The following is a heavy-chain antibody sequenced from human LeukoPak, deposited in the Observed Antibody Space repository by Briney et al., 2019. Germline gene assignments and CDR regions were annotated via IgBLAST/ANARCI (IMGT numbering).Heavy chain of an antibody. Sequence: ASETLSLTCTVSGGSISSSSYYWGWIRQPPGKGLEWIGSIYYSGSTYYNPSLKSRVTISVDTSKNQFSLKLSSVTAADTAVYYCARGNSSLARGLFDYWGQGTLVTVSS. CDR2: IYYSGST. V-gene: IGHV4-39*07. CDR3: ARGNSSLARGLFDY. J-gene: IGHJ4*02. D-gene: IGHD6-13*01. CDR1: GGSISSSSYY.